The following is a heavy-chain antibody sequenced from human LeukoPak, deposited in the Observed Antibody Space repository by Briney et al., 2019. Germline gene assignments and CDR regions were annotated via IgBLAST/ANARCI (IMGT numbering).Heavy chain of an antibody. J-gene: IGHJ5*02. D-gene: IGHD3-10*01. CDR1: GGSISPYY. CDR2: VSYRGHT. CDR3: ARGGGSGSYGVRTYNWFDP. V-gene: IGHV4-59*01. Sequence: PSETLSLTCSVSGGSISPYYWSWVRQPPGKGLEWIGYVSYRGHTNYNPSLESRVTISLATSKNQFSVKLNSVTAADTGVYYCARGGGSGSYGVRTYNWFDPWGQGILVTVSS.